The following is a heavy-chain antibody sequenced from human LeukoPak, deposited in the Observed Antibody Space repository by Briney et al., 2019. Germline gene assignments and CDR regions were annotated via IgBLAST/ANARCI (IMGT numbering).Heavy chain of an antibody. CDR2: MNPNSGNT. Sequence: GASVKVSCKASGYTFTSYDINWVRQATGQGLEWMGWMNPNSGNTGYAQKFQGRVTMTRNTSISTAYMELSNLRSEDTAVYYCARGKTIAAAGGYWFDPWGQGTLVTVSS. J-gene: IGHJ5*02. CDR3: ARGKTIAAAGGYWFDP. V-gene: IGHV1-8*01. D-gene: IGHD6-13*01. CDR1: GYTFTSYD.